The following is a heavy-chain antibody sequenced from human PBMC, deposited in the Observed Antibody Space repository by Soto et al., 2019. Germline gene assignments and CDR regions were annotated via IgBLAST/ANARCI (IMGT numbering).Heavy chain of an antibody. CDR2: ISYDGSNK. J-gene: IGHJ6*02. D-gene: IGHD6-13*01. CDR3: AKSDRRYSSSWRYYYYGMDV. CDR1: GFTFSSYG. Sequence: PGGSLRLSCAASGFTFSSYGMHWVRPAPGKGLEWVAVISYDGSNKYYADSVKGRFTISRDNSKNTLYLQMNSLRAEDTAVYYCAKSDRRYSSSWRYYYYGMDVWGQGTTVTVSS. V-gene: IGHV3-30*18.